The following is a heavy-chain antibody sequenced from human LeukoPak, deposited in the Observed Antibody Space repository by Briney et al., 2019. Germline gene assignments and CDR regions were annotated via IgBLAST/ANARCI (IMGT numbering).Heavy chain of an antibody. D-gene: IGHD3-10*01. CDR1: GYTLTELS. CDR2: FGPEDGET. Sequence: ASVKVSCKVSGYTLTELSMHWVRQAPGKGLEWMGGFGPEDGETIYAQKFQGRVTMTGDTSTDTAYMELSSLRSEDTAVYYCATVHQGSGSYCFDYWGQGTLVTVSS. CDR3: ATVHQGSGSYCFDY. V-gene: IGHV1-24*01. J-gene: IGHJ4*02.